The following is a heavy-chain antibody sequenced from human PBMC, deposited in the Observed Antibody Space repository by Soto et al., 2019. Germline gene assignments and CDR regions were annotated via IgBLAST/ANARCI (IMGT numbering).Heavy chain of an antibody. J-gene: IGHJ4*02. D-gene: IGHD3-10*01. CDR3: ASLSLWSVGGVDY. CDR1: GFTFSSYA. V-gene: IGHV3-23*01. CDR2: ISGSGGST. Sequence: EVQLLDSGGGLVQPGGSLRLSCAASGFTFSSYAMTWVRQAPGKGLEWVSAISGSGGSTYYADSVKGRFTISRDNSKNTLYLQMNSLRAEDTAVYYCASLSLWSVGGVDYWGQGTLVTVSS.